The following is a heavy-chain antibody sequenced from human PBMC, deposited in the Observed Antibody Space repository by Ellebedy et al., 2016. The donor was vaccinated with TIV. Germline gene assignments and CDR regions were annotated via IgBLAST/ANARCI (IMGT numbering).Heavy chain of an antibody. CDR3: ARGPYYYASSGGLPFDY. D-gene: IGHD3-22*01. CDR2: ISSSGSTI. Sequence: GESLKISCAASGFTFSSYEMNLVRQAPGKGLEWVSYISSSGSTIYYADSVKGRFTISRDNAKNSLYLQMNSLRAEDTAVYYCARGPYYYASSGGLPFDYWGQGTLVTVSS. J-gene: IGHJ4*02. V-gene: IGHV3-48*03. CDR1: GFTFSSYE.